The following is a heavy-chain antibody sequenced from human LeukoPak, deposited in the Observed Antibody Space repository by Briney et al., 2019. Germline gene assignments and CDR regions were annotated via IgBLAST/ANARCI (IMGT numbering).Heavy chain of an antibody. CDR2: MYPNSGDT. Sequence: ASVKFSCNASGYTFTCYYIHWGRQARGHGLGWMGWMYPNSGDTNYAPRFQGRVTMTRDTSINTAYMELNSLTSADTAVYYCASVTYTSYDHQDFWGQGTLVTVSS. V-gene: IGHV1-2*07. CDR3: ASVTYTSYDHQDF. J-gene: IGHJ4*02. CDR1: GYTFTCYY. D-gene: IGHD3-3*01.